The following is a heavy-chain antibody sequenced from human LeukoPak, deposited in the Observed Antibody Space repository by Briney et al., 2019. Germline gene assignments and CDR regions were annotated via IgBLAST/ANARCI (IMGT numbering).Heavy chain of an antibody. CDR2: ISAYNGNT. Sequence: SVKVSCKASGYTSTSYGISWVRQAPGQGLEWMGWISAYNGNTNYAQKLQGRVTMTTDTSTSTAYMELRSLRSDDTAVYYCARDSGALWFGELALFDYWGQGTLVTVSS. J-gene: IGHJ4*02. CDR1: GYTSTSYG. V-gene: IGHV1-18*04. D-gene: IGHD3-10*01. CDR3: ARDSGALWFGELALFDY.